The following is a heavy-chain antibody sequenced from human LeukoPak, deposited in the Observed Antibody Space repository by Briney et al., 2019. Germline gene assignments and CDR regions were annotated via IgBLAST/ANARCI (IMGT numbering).Heavy chain of an antibody. CDR2: ISSSGSML. V-gene: IGHV3-11*04. J-gene: IGHJ4*02. CDR3: TRRPYSSSWYYFDY. CDR1: GFTFSDYY. D-gene: IGHD6-13*01. Sequence: GGSLRLSCTVSGFTFSDYYMSWVRQAPGRGLEWVSYISSSGSMLHYADSVEGRFTISRDNAKNSLYLQMSSLRVEDTAVYYCTRRPYSSSWYYFDYWGQGTLVTVSS.